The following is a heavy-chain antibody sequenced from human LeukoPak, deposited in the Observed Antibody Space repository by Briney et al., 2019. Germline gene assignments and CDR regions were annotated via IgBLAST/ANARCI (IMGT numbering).Heavy chain of an antibody. CDR2: ISYDGSNK. J-gene: IGHJ4*02. D-gene: IGHD4-23*01. V-gene: IGHV3-30-3*01. CDR1: GFTFSSYA. CDR3: ARGTTVVTFDY. Sequence: GGSLRLSCAASGFTFSSYAMHWVRQAPGKGLEWVAVISYDGSNKYYADSVKGRFTISRDNSKNTLYLQMNSLRAEDTAVYYCARGTTVVTFDYWGQGTLVTVSS.